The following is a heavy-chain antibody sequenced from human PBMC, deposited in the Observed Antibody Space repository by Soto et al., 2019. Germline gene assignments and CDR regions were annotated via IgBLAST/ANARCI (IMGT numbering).Heavy chain of an antibody. CDR3: ARREIQGPIDY. D-gene: IGHD1-26*01. Sequence: QAQLQESGPGLVKPSDTLSLTCAVSGYSISSSNWWGWIRQPPGKGLEWIGYINYSGTTYYNPSLKSRVTMSVDTSKNQFSLKLTSVTAVDTAVYYCARREIQGPIDYWGQGTLVTVSS. CDR2: INYSGTT. V-gene: IGHV4-28*01. J-gene: IGHJ4*02. CDR1: GYSISSSNW.